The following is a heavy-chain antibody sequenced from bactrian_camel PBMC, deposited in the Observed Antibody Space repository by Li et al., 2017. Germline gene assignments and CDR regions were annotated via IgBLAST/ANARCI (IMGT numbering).Heavy chain of an antibody. V-gene: IGHV3S55*01. J-gene: IGHJ4*01. CDR3: AAALSPIFGLCGQYSY. Sequence: HVQLVESGGGSVQPGGSLTLSCVASGYPYNNYSMGWFRTAPGKEREGVASTNTDASTDYAYSVKGRFTISRDNAKNTLDLQMNALKPEDTAMYYCAAALSPIFGLCGQYSYWGQGTQVTVS. CDR1: GYPYNNYS. CDR2: TNTDAST.